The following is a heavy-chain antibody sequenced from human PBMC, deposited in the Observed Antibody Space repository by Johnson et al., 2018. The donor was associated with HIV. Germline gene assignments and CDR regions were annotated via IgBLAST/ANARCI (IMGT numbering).Heavy chain of an antibody. CDR1: GFTFSYYY. Sequence: QVQLVESGGGLVKPGGSLRLSCVASGFTFSYYYMTWIRQAPWKGLAWVSYISGSGGTIYSADSVQGRFTISSDNSKNTLYLQLNSLRAEDTAVYYCARYCSGGSCYSVWQKNYAFDIWGQGTMVTVSS. V-gene: IGHV3-11*04. J-gene: IGHJ3*02. D-gene: IGHD2-15*01. CDR3: ARYCSGGSCYSVWQKNYAFDI. CDR2: ISGSGGTI.